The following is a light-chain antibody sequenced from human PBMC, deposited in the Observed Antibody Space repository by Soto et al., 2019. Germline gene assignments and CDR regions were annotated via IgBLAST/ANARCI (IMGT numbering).Light chain of an antibody. CDR3: NSYGSSTTLI. V-gene: IGLV2-14*01. CDR2: EVS. J-gene: IGLJ2*01. Sequence: QSVLTQPASVSGSPGQSITISCTGASSDVGGYNYVSWYQQHPGKAPKLMIYEVSTRPSGVSNRFSGSKSGNTASLTISGLQAEDEADYDCNSYGSSTTLIVGGGTKPTVL. CDR1: SSDVGGYNY.